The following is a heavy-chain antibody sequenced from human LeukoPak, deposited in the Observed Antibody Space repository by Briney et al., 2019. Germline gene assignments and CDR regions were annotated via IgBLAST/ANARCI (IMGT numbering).Heavy chain of an antibody. Sequence: GASLRLSCAASGFTFSSYAMSWVRQAPGKGLEWVSAISGSGGSTYYADSVKGRFTISRDNSKNTLYLQMNRLAAEDTAVYYCAKGDQADQYYYYYYGMDVWGQGTTVTVSS. D-gene: IGHD2-2*01. V-gene: IGHV3-23*01. CDR2: ISGSGGST. J-gene: IGHJ6*02. CDR3: AKGDQADQYYYYYYGMDV. CDR1: GFTFSSYA.